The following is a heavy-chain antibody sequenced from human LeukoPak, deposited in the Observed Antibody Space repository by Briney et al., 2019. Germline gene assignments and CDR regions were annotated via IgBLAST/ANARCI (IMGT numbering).Heavy chain of an antibody. Sequence: ASVKVSCKASGYTFTGYYMHWVRQAPGQGLEWMGWINPNSGGTNYAQKFQGRVTMTRDKSISTAYMELSRLRSDDTAVYYCARRSASSWHYFDYWGQGTLVTVSS. CDR2: INPNSGGT. V-gene: IGHV1-2*02. D-gene: IGHD6-13*01. CDR1: GYTFTGYY. CDR3: ARRSASSWHYFDY. J-gene: IGHJ4*02.